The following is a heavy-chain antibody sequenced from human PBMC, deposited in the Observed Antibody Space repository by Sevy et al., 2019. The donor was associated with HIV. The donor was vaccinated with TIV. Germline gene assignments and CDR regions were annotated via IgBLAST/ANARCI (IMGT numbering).Heavy chain of an antibody. D-gene: IGHD3-22*01. CDR2: IYYSGST. CDR1: GGSISSSSYY. V-gene: IGHV4-39*01. Sequence: SETLSLTCTVSGGSISSSSYYWGWIRQPPGKGLEWIGSIYYSGSTYYNPSLKSRVTISVDTSMNQFSLKLSSVTAADTAVYYCARLPVYYYDSSGYYRYDYWGQGTLVTVSS. CDR3: ARLPVYYYDSSGYYRYDY. J-gene: IGHJ4*02.